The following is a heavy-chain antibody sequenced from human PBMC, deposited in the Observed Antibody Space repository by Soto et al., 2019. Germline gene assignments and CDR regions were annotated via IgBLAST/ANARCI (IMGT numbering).Heavy chain of an antibody. CDR2: VYHSGNT. J-gene: IGHJ4*02. D-gene: IGHD6-19*01. Sequence: SETLSLTCAVSGDSISSDKWWSWVRQPPGKGLEWIGEVYHSGNTNYNPSLKSRVTISRDNAKNTLYLQMNSLRTEDTAVYYCARAPYSSGWWGFDYWGQGTLVTVSS. CDR3: ARAPYSSGWWGFDY. V-gene: IGHV4-4*02. CDR1: GDSISSDKW.